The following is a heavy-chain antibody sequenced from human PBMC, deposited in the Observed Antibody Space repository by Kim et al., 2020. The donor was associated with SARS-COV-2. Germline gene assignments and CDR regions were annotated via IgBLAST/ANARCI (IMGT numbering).Heavy chain of an antibody. Sequence: ASVKVSCKASGYTFTSYGISWVRQAPGQGLEWMGWISAYNGNTNYAQKLQGRVTMTTHTSTSTAYMELRSLRSDDTAVYYCARDGTYYCSGGSCSAPYYYYGMDVWGQGTTVTVSS. V-gene: IGHV1-18*04. D-gene: IGHD2-15*01. CDR2: ISAYNGNT. J-gene: IGHJ6*02. CDR3: ARDGTYYCSGGSCSAPYYYYGMDV. CDR1: GYTFTSYG.